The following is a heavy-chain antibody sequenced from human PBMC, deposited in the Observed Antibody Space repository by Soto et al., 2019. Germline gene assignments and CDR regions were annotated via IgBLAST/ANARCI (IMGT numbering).Heavy chain of an antibody. CDR3: ARGGGLWFGESPLDDAFDI. V-gene: IGHV4-31*03. CDR1: GGSISSGGYY. Sequence: QVQLQESGPGLVKPSQTLSLTCTVSGGSISSGGYYWSWIRQHPGKGLEWIGYIYYSGSTYYNPSLKSRVTISVDTSKNQFSLELSSVTAADTAVYYCARGGGLWFGESPLDDAFDIWGQGTMVTVSS. D-gene: IGHD3-10*01. CDR2: IYYSGST. J-gene: IGHJ3*02.